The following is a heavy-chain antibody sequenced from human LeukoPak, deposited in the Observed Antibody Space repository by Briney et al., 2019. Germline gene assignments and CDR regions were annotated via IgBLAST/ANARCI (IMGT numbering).Heavy chain of an antibody. Sequence: GASVKVSCKASGGTFSSYAISWVRQAPGQGLEWMGGIIPIFGTANYAQKFQGRVTITADKSTSTAYMELSSLRSEDTAVYYCARQRVWKTYYYGSGRNWFDPWGQGTLVTVSS. CDR2: IIPIFGTA. V-gene: IGHV1-69*06. CDR1: GGTFSSYA. D-gene: IGHD3-10*01. J-gene: IGHJ5*02. CDR3: ARQRVWKTYYYGSGRNWFDP.